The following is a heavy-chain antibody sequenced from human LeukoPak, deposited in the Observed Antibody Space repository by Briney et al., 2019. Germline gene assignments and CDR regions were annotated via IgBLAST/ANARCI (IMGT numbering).Heavy chain of an antibody. Sequence: PGGSLRLSCAASGFTFSSYATSSVRHAPGEGHEWGSGISGSGGSTYYADSVKGRFTISRDNSKNTLYLQMNSLRAEDTAVYYCAKTGPTVTTPFDYWGQGTLVTVSS. D-gene: IGHD4-17*01. CDR2: ISGSGGST. V-gene: IGHV3-23*01. CDR1: GFTFSSYA. CDR3: AKTGPTVTTPFDY. J-gene: IGHJ4*02.